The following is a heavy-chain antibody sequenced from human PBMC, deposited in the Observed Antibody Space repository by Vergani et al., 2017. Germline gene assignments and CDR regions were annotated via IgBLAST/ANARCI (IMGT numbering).Heavy chain of an antibody. D-gene: IGHD3-22*01. CDR2: IYTSGST. CDR3: ASSPYYYDSSGHDY. J-gene: IGHJ4*02. Sequence: QVQLQESGPGLVKPSQTLSLTCTVSGGSISSGGYYWSWIRQPAGKGLEWIGRIYTSGSTNYNPSLKSRVTISVDTSKNQFSLKLSSVTAADTAVYYCASSPYYYDSSGHDYWGQGTLVTVSS. CDR1: GGSISSGGYY. V-gene: IGHV4-61*02.